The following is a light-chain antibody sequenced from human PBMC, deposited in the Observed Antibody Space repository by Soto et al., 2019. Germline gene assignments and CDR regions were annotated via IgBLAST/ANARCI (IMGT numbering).Light chain of an antibody. Sequence: QSALTQPASVSGSPGQSITISCTGTSSDVGGYNYVSWYQQHPGKAPKLMIYDVSNRPSGVSNRFSGSKSGNTASLTISGLQAEDEADYYCSSYTSSSPNYGFGTGTKVTVL. CDR3: SSYTSSSPNYG. V-gene: IGLV2-14*01. J-gene: IGLJ1*01. CDR1: SSDVGGYNY. CDR2: DVS.